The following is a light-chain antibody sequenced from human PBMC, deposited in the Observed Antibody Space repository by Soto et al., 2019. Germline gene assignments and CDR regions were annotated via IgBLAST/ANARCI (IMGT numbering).Light chain of an antibody. CDR3: QHYSGYSRT. V-gene: IGKV1-5*01. CDR1: QIVSRW. Sequence: DIQMTQSPSTLSASVGDRVTITCRASQIVSRWLAWYQQKPGKDPKLLIYNASILEVGVPSRFSGTGSGSEFTLTISSPQPEDFAPYYCQHYSGYSRTFGQGTQVEIK. CDR2: NAS. J-gene: IGKJ1*01.